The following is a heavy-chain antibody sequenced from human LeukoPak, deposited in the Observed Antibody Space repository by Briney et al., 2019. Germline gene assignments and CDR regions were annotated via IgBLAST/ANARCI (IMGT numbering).Heavy chain of an antibody. V-gene: IGHV4-30-2*01. CDR2: IYHSGST. Sequence: SETLSLTCAVSGGSISSGGYSWSWIRQPPGKGLEWIGYIYHSGSTYYNPSLKSRVTISVDRSKNQFSLKLSSVTAADTAVYYCASSYYYGSGSKFDYWGQGTLVTVSP. D-gene: IGHD3-10*01. CDR1: GGSISSGGYS. CDR3: ASSYYYGSGSKFDY. J-gene: IGHJ4*02.